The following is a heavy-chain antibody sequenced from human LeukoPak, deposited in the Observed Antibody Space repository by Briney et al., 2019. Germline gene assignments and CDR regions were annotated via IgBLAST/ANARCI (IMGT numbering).Heavy chain of an antibody. CDR2: IYHSGST. V-gene: IGHV4-38-2*02. J-gene: IGHJ4*02. CDR1: GYSISSGYY. D-gene: IGHD1-26*01. CDR3: ARRESGSYPLDY. Sequence: SETLSLTCTVSGYSISSGYYWGWIRQPPGKGLEWIGSIYHSGSTYYNPSLKSRVTISVDTSKNQFSLKLSSVTAADTAVYYCARRESGSYPLDYWGQGTLVTVSS.